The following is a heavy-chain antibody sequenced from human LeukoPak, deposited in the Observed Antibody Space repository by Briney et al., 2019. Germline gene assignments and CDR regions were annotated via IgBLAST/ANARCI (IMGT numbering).Heavy chain of an antibody. D-gene: IGHD5-24*01. J-gene: IGHJ6*02. Sequence: SETLSLTCTVSGGSISSYYWSWIRQHPGKGLEWIGYIYYSGSTYYNPSLKSRVTISVDTSKNQFSLKLSSVTAADTAVYYCARDRYGDYYGMDVWGQGTTVTVSS. CDR3: ARDRYGDYYGMDV. V-gene: IGHV4-59*06. CDR1: GGSISSYY. CDR2: IYYSGST.